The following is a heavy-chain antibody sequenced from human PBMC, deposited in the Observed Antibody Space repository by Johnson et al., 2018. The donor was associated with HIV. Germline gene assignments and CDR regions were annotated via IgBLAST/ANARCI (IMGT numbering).Heavy chain of an antibody. Sequence: VQLVESGGGVVQPGRSLRLSCAASGFTFSSYDMHWVRQATGKGLEWVSAIGTAGDTYYPGSVKGRFTISRDNAKNSLYLQMNSLRAEDTAVYYCARLPSWRGAFDIWGQGTMVTVSS. J-gene: IGHJ3*02. CDR1: GFTFSSYD. CDR3: ARLPSWRGAFDI. V-gene: IGHV3-13*01. D-gene: IGHD3-10*01. CDR2: IGTAGDT.